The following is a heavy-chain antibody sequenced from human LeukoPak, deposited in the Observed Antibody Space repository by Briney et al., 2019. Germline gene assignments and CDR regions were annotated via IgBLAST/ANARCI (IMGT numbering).Heavy chain of an antibody. Sequence: PSETLSLTCTVSGGSISSYYWSWIRQPPGKGLEWIGYIYYSGSTNYNPSLKSRVTITVDTSKNQFSLKLSSVTAADTAVYYCARLPPLPDTATAPDAFDIWGQGTMVTVSS. V-gene: IGHV4-59*08. CDR3: ARLPPLPDTATAPDAFDI. CDR2: IYYSGST. D-gene: IGHD5-18*01. J-gene: IGHJ3*02. CDR1: GGSISSYY.